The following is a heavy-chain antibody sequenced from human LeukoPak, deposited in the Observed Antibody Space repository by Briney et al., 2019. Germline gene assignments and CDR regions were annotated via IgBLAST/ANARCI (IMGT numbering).Heavy chain of an antibody. CDR3: AAVRYYDILTGYT. Sequence: GTSVKVSCKASGFTFTSSAVQWVRQARGQRLEWIGWIVVGSGNTIYAQKFQERVTITRDMSTSTAYMELSSLRSEDTAVYYCAAVRYYDILTGYTWGQGTLVTVSS. D-gene: IGHD3-9*01. CDR1: GFTFTSSA. J-gene: IGHJ5*02. V-gene: IGHV1-58*01. CDR2: IVVGSGNT.